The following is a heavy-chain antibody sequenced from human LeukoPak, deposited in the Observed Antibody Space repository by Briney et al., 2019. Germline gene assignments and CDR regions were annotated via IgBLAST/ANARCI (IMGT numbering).Heavy chain of an antibody. CDR2: ISNSGRT. D-gene: IGHD1-26*01. CDR3: AKESPYAVGGTGRFYYFDY. J-gene: IGHJ4*02. Sequence: TGGSLRLSCAASGFTFSSYAISWVRQAPGKGLEWVSAISNSGRTYYTESVKGRFTISRDNSKNTLHLQMNSLRAEDTAVYYCAKESPYAVGGTGRFYYFDYWGQGALVTVSS. CDR1: GFTFSSYA. V-gene: IGHV3-23*01.